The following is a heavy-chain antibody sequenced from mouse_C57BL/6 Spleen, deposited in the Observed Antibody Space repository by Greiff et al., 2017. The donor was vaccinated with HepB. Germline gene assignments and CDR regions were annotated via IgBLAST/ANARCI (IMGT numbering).Heavy chain of an antibody. Sequence: QVQLQQPGAELVRPGSSVKLSCKASGYTFTSYWMHWVKQRPIQGLEWIGNIDPSDSETHYNQKFKDKATLTVDKSSSTAYMQLSSLTSEDSAVYYCARSGVNYEYYYAMDYWGQGTSVTVSS. CDR1: GYTFTSYW. V-gene: IGHV1-52*01. CDR3: ARSGVNYEYYYAMDY. CDR2: IDPSDSET. D-gene: IGHD2-1*01. J-gene: IGHJ4*01.